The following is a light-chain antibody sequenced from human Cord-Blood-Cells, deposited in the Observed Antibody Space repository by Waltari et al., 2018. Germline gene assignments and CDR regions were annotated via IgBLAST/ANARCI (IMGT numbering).Light chain of an antibody. CDR2: KAS. CDR1: QSISSW. V-gene: IGKV1-5*03. CDR3: QQYNSYSGT. J-gene: IGKJ1*01. Sequence: DIQMTQSPSTLSASVGDRVTITCRASQSISSWLAWYQQKPGKAPKLLIYKASSLESGVPSRFSGSASGTEFTRTISSLQPDDFATYYCQQYNSYSGTFGQGTKVEIK.